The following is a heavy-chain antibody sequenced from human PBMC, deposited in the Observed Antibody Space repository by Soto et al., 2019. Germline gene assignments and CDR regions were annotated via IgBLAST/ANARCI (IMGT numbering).Heavy chain of an antibody. J-gene: IGHJ4*02. CDR1: GGSFSGYY. CDR3: ARDPTDYSNADYFDF. Sequence: QVQLQQWGAGLLKPSETLSLTCAVYGGSFSGYYWNWIRQPPGKGLEWIGDINHSGSANYNPSLKSRVTISVDTSKNQFSLKLISVTAADTAVYYWARDPTDYSNADYFDFWGQGTLVTVSS. CDR2: INHSGSA. V-gene: IGHV4-34*01. D-gene: IGHD4-4*01.